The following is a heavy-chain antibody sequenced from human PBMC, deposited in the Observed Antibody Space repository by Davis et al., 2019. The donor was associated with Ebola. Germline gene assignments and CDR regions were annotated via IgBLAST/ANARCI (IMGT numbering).Heavy chain of an antibody. J-gene: IGHJ4*02. Sequence: GESLKISCVASGFTFSSYSMNWFRQAPGKGLEWVSSISDRGSYIYYADSVKGRFTISRDNFKKMLFLDMHSLRADDTARYYCVTNCSGASCYADGDYWGQGTLVTVA. CDR1: GFTFSSYS. D-gene: IGHD2-2*01. CDR3: VTNCSGASCYADGDY. V-gene: IGHV3-21*04. CDR2: ISDRGSYI.